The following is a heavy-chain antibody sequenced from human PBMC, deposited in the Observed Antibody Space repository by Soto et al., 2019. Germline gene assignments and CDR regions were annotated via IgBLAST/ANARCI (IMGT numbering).Heavy chain of an antibody. Sequence: QAQLQESGPGLVKPPQTLSLTCTVSGGSISSGGYYWSWIRQHPGKGLEWIGYIYYSGSTYYNPSLKSGITISVDSSKNRFSLKLSSVTAADTAVYYCARLQQLFPLLACWGQGTLVTVSS. CDR1: GGSISSGGYY. J-gene: IGHJ4*02. CDR2: IYYSGST. CDR3: ARLQQLFPLLAC. V-gene: IGHV4-31*03. D-gene: IGHD6-13*01.